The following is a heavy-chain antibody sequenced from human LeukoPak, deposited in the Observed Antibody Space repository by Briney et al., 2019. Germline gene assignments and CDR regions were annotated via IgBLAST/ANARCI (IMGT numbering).Heavy chain of an antibody. D-gene: IGHD3-10*01. CDR1: GFTFSDSY. J-gene: IGHJ4*02. CDR2: ISGSGNTI. Sequence: GSLRLSCAASGFTFSDSYMSWTRQAPGRGLEWVSYISGSGNTIYYADSVKGRFTISRDNAKNSLYLQMNSLRAEDTAVYYCTELHYYASRYWGQGTLVTVSS. V-gene: IGHV3-11*01. CDR3: TELHYYASRY.